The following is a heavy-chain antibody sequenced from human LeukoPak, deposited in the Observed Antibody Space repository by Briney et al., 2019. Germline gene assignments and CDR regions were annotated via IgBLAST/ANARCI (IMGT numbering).Heavy chain of an antibody. V-gene: IGHV4-38-2*02. CDR1: GYSISSGYY. D-gene: IGHD1-26*01. CDR3: ARDSGVGANADAFDI. CDR2: IYHSGST. Sequence: SETLSLTCTVSGYSISSGYYWGWIRQPPGKGLEWIGSIYHSGSTYYNPSLKSRVTISVDTSKNQFSLKLSSVTAADTAVYYCARDSGVGANADAFDIWGQGTMVTVSS. J-gene: IGHJ3*02.